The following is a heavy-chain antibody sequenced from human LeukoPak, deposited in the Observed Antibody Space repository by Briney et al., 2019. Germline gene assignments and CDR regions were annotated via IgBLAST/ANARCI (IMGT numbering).Heavy chain of an antibody. D-gene: IGHD6-19*01. Sequence: GSLRLSCAASGFTFDDYGMSWVRQAPGKGLEWVGEIYHTDHTNYNPALKSRATISYDKLKNHFPLRLTSVTAADTAVYFCVRGTVAGNSYYYYMDVWGKGTTVAVSS. CDR3: VRGTVAGNSYYYYMDV. CDR1: GFTFDDYG. CDR2: IYHTDHT. V-gene: IGHV4-34*01. J-gene: IGHJ6*03.